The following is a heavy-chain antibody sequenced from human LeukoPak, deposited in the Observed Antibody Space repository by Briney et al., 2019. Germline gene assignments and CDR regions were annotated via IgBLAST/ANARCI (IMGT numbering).Heavy chain of an antibody. CDR1: GFTFSSYA. V-gene: IGHV3-23*01. CDR3: AKPGARFLEWLVLGGYFDY. Sequence: PGGSLRLSCAASGFTFSSYAMSWVRQAPGKGLEWVSAISGSGGSTYYADSVKGRFTISRDNSKNTLYLQMNSLRAEDTAVYYCAKPGARFLEWLVLGGYFDYWGQGTLVTVSS. CDR2: ISGSGGST. D-gene: IGHD3-3*01. J-gene: IGHJ4*02.